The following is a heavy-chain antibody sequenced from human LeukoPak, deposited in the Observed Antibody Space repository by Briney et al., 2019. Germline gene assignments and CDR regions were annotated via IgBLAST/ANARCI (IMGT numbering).Heavy chain of an antibody. CDR3: ARDVILWFGDRYYYYGMDV. V-gene: IGHV3-21*01. J-gene: IGHJ6*02. CDR2: ISSSSSYI. D-gene: IGHD3-10*01. Sequence: GGSLRLSCAASGFTFSSYSMNWARQAPGKGLEWVSSISSSSSYIYYADSVKGRFTISRDNAKNSLYLQMNSLRAEDTAVYYCARDVILWFGDRYYYYGMDVWGQGTTVTVSS. CDR1: GFTFSSYS.